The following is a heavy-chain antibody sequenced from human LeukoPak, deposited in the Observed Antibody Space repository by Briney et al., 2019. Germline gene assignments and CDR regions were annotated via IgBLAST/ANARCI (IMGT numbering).Heavy chain of an antibody. Sequence: PGGSLRLSCVASGFPFSSYWMTWVRQAPGKGLEWVANIKQDGSKKSYVDSVKGRFTISRDNSKNTLYPQINSLRAEDTAVYYCAKDRAVRGVIEVDYWGQGTLVTVSS. V-gene: IGHV3-7*01. CDR2: IKQDGSKK. D-gene: IGHD3-10*01. CDR3: AKDRAVRGVIEVDY. J-gene: IGHJ4*02. CDR1: GFPFSSYW.